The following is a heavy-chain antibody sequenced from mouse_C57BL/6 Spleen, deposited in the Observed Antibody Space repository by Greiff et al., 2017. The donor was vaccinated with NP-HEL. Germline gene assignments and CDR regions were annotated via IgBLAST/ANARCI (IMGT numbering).Heavy chain of an antibody. CDR2: IDPSDSYT. V-gene: IGHV1-69*01. Sequence: QVQLQQPGAELVMPGASVKLSCKASGYTFTSYWMHWVKQRPGQGLEWIGEIDPSDSYTNYNHKFKGKSTLTVDKSSSTAYMQLSSLTSEDSAVYYCARNYGSRFDYWGQGTTLTVSS. D-gene: IGHD1-1*01. CDR1: GYTFTSYW. CDR3: ARNYGSRFDY. J-gene: IGHJ2*01.